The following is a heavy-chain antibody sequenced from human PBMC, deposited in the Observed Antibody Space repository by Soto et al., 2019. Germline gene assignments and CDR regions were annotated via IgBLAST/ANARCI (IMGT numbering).Heavy chain of an antibody. V-gene: IGHV4-30-4*01. Sequence: QVQLQESGPGLVRPSQTLSLTCAVSSGSIRSGDYYWTWIRQPPGKGLEWIGYIDHSGSAYYNPSLKSRATVSLDTSNSGFSLKLNSVTAADTAVYFCAGELGTFYFEHWGQGRLVPVSS. CDR3: AGELGTFYFEH. CDR1: SGSIRSGDYY. D-gene: IGHD7-27*01. CDR2: IDHSGSA. J-gene: IGHJ4*02.